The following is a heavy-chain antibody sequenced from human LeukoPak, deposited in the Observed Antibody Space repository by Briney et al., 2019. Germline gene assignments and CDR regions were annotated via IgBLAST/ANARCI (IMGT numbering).Heavy chain of an antibody. CDR3: ATHSREGSGGSENAFEI. Sequence: SETLSLTCTVSGGSTSSSTYYWDWLRQPPGKGLEWVGNIYDSGSTHYNPSLESRVTISVDTSKSQFSVKLNSVTAADTAVYYCATHSREGSGGSENAFEIWGEGTMVTVSS. CDR1: GGSTSSSTYY. J-gene: IGHJ3*02. D-gene: IGHD5-12*01. V-gene: IGHV4-39*01. CDR2: IYDSGST.